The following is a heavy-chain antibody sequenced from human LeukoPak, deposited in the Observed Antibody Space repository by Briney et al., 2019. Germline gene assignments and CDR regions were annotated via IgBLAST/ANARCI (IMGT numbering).Heavy chain of an antibody. Sequence: GGSLRLSCAASGFTFSSFDMHWVRQPTGQGLEWVSTIGTASDTYYPGSVEGRFTRSRDNAKNSLYLQMNSLTAGDTAVYYCARGPPRGKYYYMDVWGKGTTVTVSS. J-gene: IGHJ6*03. D-gene: IGHD1-1*01. V-gene: IGHV3-13*01. CDR2: IGTASDT. CDR1: GFTFSSFD. CDR3: ARGPPRGKYYYMDV.